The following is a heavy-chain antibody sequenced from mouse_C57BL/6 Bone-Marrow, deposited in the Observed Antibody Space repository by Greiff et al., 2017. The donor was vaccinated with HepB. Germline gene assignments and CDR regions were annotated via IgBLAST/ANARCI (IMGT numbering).Heavy chain of an antibody. CDR1: GFSLTSYG. D-gene: IGHD2-12*01. Sequence: QVQLKESGPGLVQPSQSLSITCTVSGFSLTSYGVHWVRQSPGKGLEWLGVIWRGRSTDYNAAFMSRLSITKDNSKSQVFFKMNSLQADDTAIYYCAKKSYWDYYAMDYWGQGTSVTVSS. V-gene: IGHV2-5*01. J-gene: IGHJ4*01. CDR2: IWRGRST. CDR3: AKKSYWDYYAMDY.